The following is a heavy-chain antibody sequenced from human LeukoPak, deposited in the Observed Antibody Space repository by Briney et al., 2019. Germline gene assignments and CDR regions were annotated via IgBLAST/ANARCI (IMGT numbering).Heavy chain of an antibody. CDR2: IRYDGSNK. CDR3: ARARESYYGSGPKNWFDP. J-gene: IGHJ5*02. CDR1: GFTFSSYG. V-gene: IGHV3-30*02. D-gene: IGHD3-10*01. Sequence: GGSLRLSCAASGFTFSSYGMHWVRQAPGKGLEWVAFIRYDGSNKYYADSVKGRFTISRDNSKNTLYLQMNSLRAEDTAVYYCARARESYYGSGPKNWFDPWGQGTLVTVSS.